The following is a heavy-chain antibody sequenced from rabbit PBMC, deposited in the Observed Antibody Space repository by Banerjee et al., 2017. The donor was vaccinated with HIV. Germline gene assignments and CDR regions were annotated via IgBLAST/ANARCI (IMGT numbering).Heavy chain of an antibody. J-gene: IGHJ3*01. D-gene: IGHD7-1*01. Sequence: QEQLVESGGGLVKPGASLTLTCKVSGIDFSGGYFLCWVRQAPGKGLEWIACIVSGVGNTFYASWVNGRFTISRDANENTVSLKLTSLTAADTATYFCARDDPYLGVGYAFRLWGQGTLVTVS. V-gene: IGHV1S43*01. CDR2: IVSGVGNT. CDR1: GIDFSGGYF. CDR3: ARDDPYLGVGYAFRL.